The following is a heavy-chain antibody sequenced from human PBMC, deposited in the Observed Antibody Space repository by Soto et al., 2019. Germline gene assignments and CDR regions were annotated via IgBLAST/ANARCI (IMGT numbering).Heavy chain of an antibody. D-gene: IGHD3-3*01. CDR2: ISGSGGST. Sequence: VQLLESGGGLVQPGGSLRLSGAASGFTFSSYAMSWVRQAPGKGLEWVSAISGSGGSTYYADSVKGRFTISRDNSKNTLYLQMNSLRAEDTAVYYCAKEGGYDFWSGTHDAFDIWGQGTMVTVSS. CDR1: GFTFSSYA. CDR3: AKEGGYDFWSGTHDAFDI. J-gene: IGHJ3*02. V-gene: IGHV3-23*01.